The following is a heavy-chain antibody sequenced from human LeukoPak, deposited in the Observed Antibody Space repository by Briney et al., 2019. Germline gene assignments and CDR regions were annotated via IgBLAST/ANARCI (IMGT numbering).Heavy chain of an antibody. CDR1: GGSFSGYY. CDR3: ARGGGTAMVHHYYYYYGIDV. D-gene: IGHD5-18*01. J-gene: IGHJ6*02. CDR2: INHSGST. V-gene: IGHV4-34*01. Sequence: PSETLSLTCAVYGGSFSGYYWSWIRQPPGKGLEWIGEINHSGSTNYNPSLKSRVTISVDTSKNQFSLKLSSVTAADTAVYYCARGGGTAMVHHYYYYYGIDVWGQGTTVTVSS.